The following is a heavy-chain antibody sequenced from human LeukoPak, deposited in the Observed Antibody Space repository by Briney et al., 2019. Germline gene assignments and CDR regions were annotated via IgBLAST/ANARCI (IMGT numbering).Heavy chain of an antibody. D-gene: IGHD6-13*01. J-gene: IGHJ6*02. CDR3: ARHRTAADYYGMDV. CDR2: MYYGST. CDR1: GGSISSYY. V-gene: IGHV4-59*08. Sequence: SETLSLTCTVSGGSISSYYWNWIRQPPGKGLEWIGYMYYGSTTYNPSLKSRVTISVDTSKNQFSLKLSSVTAADTAVYYCARHRTAADYYGMDVWGQGTTVTVSS.